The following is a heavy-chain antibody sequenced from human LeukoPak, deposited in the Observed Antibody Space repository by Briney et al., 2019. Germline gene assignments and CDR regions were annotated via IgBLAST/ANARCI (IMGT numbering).Heavy chain of an antibody. CDR3: AKDQYYYDSSGSLFDY. D-gene: IGHD3-22*01. CDR2: ISWNSGSI. Sequence: GGSLRLSCAASGFTFDDYAMHWLRHAPGKGLEWVPGISWNSGSIGYADSVKGRFTISRDNAKNSLYLQMNSLRAEDTALYYCAKDQYYYDSSGSLFDYWGQGTLVTVSS. V-gene: IGHV3-9*01. J-gene: IGHJ4*02. CDR1: GFTFDDYA.